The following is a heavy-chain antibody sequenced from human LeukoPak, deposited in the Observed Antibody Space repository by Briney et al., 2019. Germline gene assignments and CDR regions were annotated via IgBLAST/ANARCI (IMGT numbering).Heavy chain of an antibody. D-gene: IGHD1-1*01. Sequence: GGSLRLSCAASGFTFSSYGMHWVRQAPGKGLEWVAVISYDGSNKYYADSVKGRFTISRDNSKNTLYLQMNSLRAEDTAVYYCARDGYGFYYYYYGMDVWGQGTTVTVSS. CDR2: ISYDGSNK. CDR1: GFTFSSYG. CDR3: ARDGYGFYYYYYGMDV. J-gene: IGHJ6*02. V-gene: IGHV3-30*03.